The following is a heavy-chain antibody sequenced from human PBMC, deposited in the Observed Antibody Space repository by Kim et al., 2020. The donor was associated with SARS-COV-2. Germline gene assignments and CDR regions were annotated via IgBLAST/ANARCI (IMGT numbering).Heavy chain of an antibody. J-gene: IGHJ3*02. CDR2: IWYDGSNK. CDR3: ARARLGSSWSFDAFDI. Sequence: GGSLRLSCAASGFTFSSYGMHWVRQAPGKGLEWVAVIWYDGSNKYYADSVKGRFTISRDNSKNTLYLQMNSLRAEDTAVYYCARARLGSSWSFDAFDIWGQGTMVTVSS. V-gene: IGHV3-33*01. CDR1: GFTFSSYG. D-gene: IGHD6-13*01.